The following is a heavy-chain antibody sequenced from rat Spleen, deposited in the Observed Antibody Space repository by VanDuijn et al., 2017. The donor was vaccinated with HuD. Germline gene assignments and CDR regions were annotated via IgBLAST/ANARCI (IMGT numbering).Heavy chain of an antibody. J-gene: IGHJ2*01. CDR3: ARRHYGYTDYFDY. Sequence: EVQLVESDGGLVQPGKSLKLSCAASGFTFSDYAMAWVRQAPKKGLEWVATISYGDSSGHSSTYYRDSVKGRFTISRDNAKSTLFLQMDSLRSEDTATYYCARRHYGYTDYFDYWGQGVMVTVSS. CDR2: ISYGDSSGHSST. D-gene: IGHD1-9*01. V-gene: IGHV5-17*01. CDR1: GFTFSDYA.